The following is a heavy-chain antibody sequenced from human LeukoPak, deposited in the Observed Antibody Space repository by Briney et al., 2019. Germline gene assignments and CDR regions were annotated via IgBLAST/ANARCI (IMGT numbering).Heavy chain of an antibody. CDR3: AVSVQAASIPAFDY. D-gene: IGHD6-25*01. CDR2: IHPSSGGT. Sequence: GASVKVSCRASGDTLTVHNIHWMRQAPGQGLEWMGWIHPSSGGTKYAQKFQGRVTMTRDTSISTAYMELSSLRSDDTAVYYCAVSVQAASIPAFDYWGQGALVTVSS. J-gene: IGHJ4*02. CDR1: GDTLTVHN. V-gene: IGHV1-2*02.